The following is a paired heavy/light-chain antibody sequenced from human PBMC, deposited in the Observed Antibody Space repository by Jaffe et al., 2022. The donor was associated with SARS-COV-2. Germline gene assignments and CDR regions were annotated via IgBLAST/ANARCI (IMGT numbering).Light chain of an antibody. CDR2: TDN. CDR3: QVWDISAGL. J-gene: IGLJ1*01. V-gene: IGLV3-9*01. CDR1: YIGINS. Sequence: SFDLTQPLSVSVALGQTARISCVGNYIGINSVHWYQQKPGQSPILVIHTDNKRPSGIPERLSGSKSGNTATLTISRVEAGDEADYYCQVWDISAGLFGTGTKVTVL.
Heavy chain of an antibody. J-gene: IGHJ6*02. CDR3: ARDLPGFDV. V-gene: IGHV3-23*01. Sequence: EVQLLESGGGLVQPGGSLRLSCVASEFTFSNHAMAWVRQAPGKGLEWVSGISDAGARTYYADSVKGRFTISRDNPKNTLYMQLDSLRVEDTAVYYCARDLPGFDVWGQGTTVTVSS. CDR2: ISDAGART. CDR1: EFTFSNHA.